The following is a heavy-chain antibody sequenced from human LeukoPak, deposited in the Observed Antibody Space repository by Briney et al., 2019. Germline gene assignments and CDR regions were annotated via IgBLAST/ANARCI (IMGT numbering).Heavy chain of an antibody. CDR1: GFTFSSYS. CDR3: ARGTNTAMGVDN. J-gene: IGHJ4*02. Sequence: GGSLTLSCAASGFTFSSYSMNWLRQAPGKGLEWVSSINSSNSYIYYADSVKGRFTISRDNAKNSLYLQMNSLRAEDTSVYYCARGTNTAMGVDNWGQGTLVTVSS. D-gene: IGHD5-18*01. CDR2: INSSNSYI. V-gene: IGHV3-21*01.